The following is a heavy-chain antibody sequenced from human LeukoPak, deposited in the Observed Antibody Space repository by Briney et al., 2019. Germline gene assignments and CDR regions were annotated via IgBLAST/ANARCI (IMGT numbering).Heavy chain of an antibody. J-gene: IGHJ4*02. CDR2: IIPIFGTA. Sequence: GASVKVSCKASGSTFTSYYMHWVRQAPGQGLEWMGGIIPIFGTANYAQKFQGRVTITADKSTSTAYMELSSLRSEDTAVYYCAGGYCSGGSCYSALDYWGQGTLVTVSS. CDR1: GSTFTSYY. V-gene: IGHV1-69*06. CDR3: AGGYCSGGSCYSALDY. D-gene: IGHD2-15*01.